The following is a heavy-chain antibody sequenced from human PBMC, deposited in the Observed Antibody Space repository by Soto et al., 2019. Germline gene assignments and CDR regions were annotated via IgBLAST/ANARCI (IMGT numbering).Heavy chain of an antibody. V-gene: IGHV4-31*03. Sequence: QLQESGPGLLKPSQTLSLTCSVSGAAASGGGQYWNWVRQLPGKGLEWIGNIYYIGSPDYNPSLKSRVTISLDTSKNQFSLKLISVTAADTAVYYCARERVLGDGGGFDVWGQGTTVSVSS. CDR1: GAAASGGGQY. D-gene: IGHD3-16*01. CDR3: ARERVLGDGGGFDV. CDR2: IYYIGSP. J-gene: IGHJ6*02.